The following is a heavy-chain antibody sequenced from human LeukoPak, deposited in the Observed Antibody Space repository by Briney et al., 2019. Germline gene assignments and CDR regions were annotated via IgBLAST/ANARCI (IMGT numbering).Heavy chain of an antibody. Sequence: GGSLRLSCAASGFTFSNYWMSWVRQAPGKGLEWVASIKQDGSEKYYVDSVKGRFTISRDNAKNSLYLQLNSLRAEDTAVYYCARVKYFYDNTGYYYQYFDYWGQGTLVTVSS. CDR2: IKQDGSEK. CDR3: ARVKYFYDNTGYYYQYFDY. CDR1: GFTFSNYW. V-gene: IGHV3-7*01. J-gene: IGHJ4*02. D-gene: IGHD3-22*01.